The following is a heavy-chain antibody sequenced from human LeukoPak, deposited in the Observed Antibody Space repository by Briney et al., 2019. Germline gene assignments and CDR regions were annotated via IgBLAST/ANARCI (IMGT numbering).Heavy chain of an antibody. J-gene: IGHJ4*02. D-gene: IGHD3-22*01. V-gene: IGHV3-74*01. CDR3: ARVRYDGSGYYYGYFDY. Sequence: GGSLRFSCAASGFTFSSYWMHWVRQAPGKGLVWVSRINSDGSSTSYADSVKGRFTISRDNAKNTLYLQMNSLRSEDTAVYYCARVRYDGSGYYYGYFDYWGQGTLVTVSA. CDR1: GFTFSSYW. CDR2: INSDGSST.